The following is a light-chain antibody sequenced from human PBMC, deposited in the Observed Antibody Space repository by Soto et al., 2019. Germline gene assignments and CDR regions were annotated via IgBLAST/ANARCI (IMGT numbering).Light chain of an antibody. CDR2: DVT. J-gene: IGLJ2*01. CDR3: SSYAGSYTVEI. Sequence: QSALTQPRSVSGSPGQSVTISCTGTSSDVGGYNYVSWYQQHPDKAPKLMIYDVTKRPSGVPDRFSGSKSGNTASLTISGLQAEDEADYYCSSYAGSYTVEIFGGGTQLTVL. CDR1: SSDVGGYNY. V-gene: IGLV2-11*01.